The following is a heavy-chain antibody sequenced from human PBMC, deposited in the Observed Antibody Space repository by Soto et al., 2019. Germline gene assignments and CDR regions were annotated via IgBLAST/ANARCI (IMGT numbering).Heavy chain of an antibody. CDR2: INAYRGNT. CDR3: EREVVSSGYNFFRFDT. J-gene: IGHJ5*02. Sequence: QVQLVQSGAEVKKPGASVKVSCKASGYTFSNYGIAWVRQAPGQVLEWVGWINAYRGNTNYAQNLQGRVTMTADSSTNTAYMELTSLRSDDTAVYFCEREVVSSGYNFFRFDTWGQGTLVTVSS. CDR1: GYTFSNYG. D-gene: IGHD6-19*01. V-gene: IGHV1-18*01.